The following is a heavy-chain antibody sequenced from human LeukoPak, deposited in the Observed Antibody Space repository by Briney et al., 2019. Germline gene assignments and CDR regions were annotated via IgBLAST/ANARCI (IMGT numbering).Heavy chain of an antibody. CDR2: VSISSGTI. J-gene: IGHJ4*02. D-gene: IGHD3-16*01. Sequence: GGSLRLSCAASGFTFSGHNMNWVRQAPGKGLEWISFVSISSGTIYYADSVKGRFRISRDNAKSSLDLEMNSLRAEDTAVYYCARAMSTFGGVRNYFDSWGQGTLVTVSS. CDR3: ARAMSTFGGVRNYFDS. V-gene: IGHV3-48*04. CDR1: GFTFSGHN.